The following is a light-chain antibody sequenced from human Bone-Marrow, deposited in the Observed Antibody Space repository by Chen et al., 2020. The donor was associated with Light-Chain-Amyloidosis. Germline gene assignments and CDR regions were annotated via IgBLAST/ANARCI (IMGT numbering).Light chain of an antibody. V-gene: IGLV2-14*01. Sequence: QSALTQPASVSGSPGQSITFSCTGTSSDVGGDNHVSWYQQHPVKAPKLVIYEVTNRPSWVPDRFSGSKSDNTASLAFSGLQTAGEADYFCSSYTITNTLVFGSEARVTVL. J-gene: IGLJ1*01. CDR3: SSYTITNTLV. CDR1: SSDVGGDNH. CDR2: EVT.